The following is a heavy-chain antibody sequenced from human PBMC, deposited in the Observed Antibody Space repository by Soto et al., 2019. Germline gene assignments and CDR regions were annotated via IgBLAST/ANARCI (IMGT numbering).Heavy chain of an antibody. CDR3: ARAIVTTLFDX. CDR1: GFTFSSCD. CDR2: IGTAGDT. J-gene: IGHJ4*02. V-gene: IGHV3-13*04. D-gene: IGHD3-22*01. Sequence: PGGSLRLSCSASGFTFSSCDMHWVRQGPGKGLEWVSSIGTAGDTNYAVSVKGLFTISRENAKNSLYLQMNSLRAGDTAIYLCARAIVTTLFDXWGQGTLVTVSX.